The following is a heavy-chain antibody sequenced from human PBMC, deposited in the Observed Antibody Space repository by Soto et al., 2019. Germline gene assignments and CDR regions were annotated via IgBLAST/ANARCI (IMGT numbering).Heavy chain of an antibody. Sequence: QVQRVESGGGVVQPGRSLRLSCAASGFPFTSYGMHWVREGPDKGLEWVAIISYDGSDKYYADSVKGRFTISRDNSKNTLYLQMNSLRPEDTALYYCVGGQYYFDYRGQGTLVIVSS. CDR3: VGGQYYFDY. CDR1: GFPFTSYG. CDR2: ISYDGSDK. J-gene: IGHJ4*02. V-gene: IGHV3-30*03. D-gene: IGHD3-10*01.